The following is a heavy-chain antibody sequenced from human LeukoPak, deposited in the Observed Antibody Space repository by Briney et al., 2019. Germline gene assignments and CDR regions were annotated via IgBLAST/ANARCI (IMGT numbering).Heavy chain of an antibody. CDR3: AKFSSGSYYGGAFDI. J-gene: IGHJ3*02. CDR2: ISGSGGST. Sequence: PGGSLRLSCAASGFTFSSYSMNWVRQAPGKGLEWVSAISGSGGSTYYADSVKGRFTISRDNSKNTLYLQMNSLRAEDTAVYYCAKFSSGSYYGGAFDIWGQGTMVTVSS. V-gene: IGHV3-23*01. CDR1: GFTFSSYS. D-gene: IGHD1-26*01.